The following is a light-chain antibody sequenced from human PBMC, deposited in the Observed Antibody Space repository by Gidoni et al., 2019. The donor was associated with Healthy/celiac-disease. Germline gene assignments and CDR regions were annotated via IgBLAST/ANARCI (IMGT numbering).Light chain of an antibody. V-gene: IGKV3-11*01. CDR3: QQRGNWPPIT. Sequence: EIVLTQSPATLSLSPGERATLSCSASQSVSRYLAWYQQKPGQAPRLLIYDACNRATGIPARFSGSGSGTDFTLTISSLEPEDFAVYYCQQRGNWPPITFGQGTRLEIK. CDR2: DAC. J-gene: IGKJ5*01. CDR1: QSVSRY.